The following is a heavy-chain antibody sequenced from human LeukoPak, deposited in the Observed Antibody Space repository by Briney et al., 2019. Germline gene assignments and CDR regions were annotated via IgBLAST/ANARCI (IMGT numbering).Heavy chain of an antibody. D-gene: IGHD5-12*01. CDR2: VSAYNGNT. CDR1: GYTFASFG. CDR3: ARASASWLPFDY. V-gene: IGHV1-18*01. Sequence: ASVKVSCKASGYTFASFGISWVRQAPGQGLEWMGWVSAYNGNTNYAWKFQDRVTMTTDTSTTTGHMELRSLRSDDTAVYYCARASASWLPFDYWGQGTLVTVSS. J-gene: IGHJ4*02.